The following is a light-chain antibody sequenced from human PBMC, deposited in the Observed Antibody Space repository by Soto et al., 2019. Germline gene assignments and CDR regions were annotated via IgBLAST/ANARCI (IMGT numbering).Light chain of an antibody. CDR1: SSDVGGYNF. V-gene: IGLV2-14*01. CDR2: DVS. CDR3: SSYTISSTDV. J-gene: IGLJ1*01. Sequence: QSALTQPASVSGSPGQSITISCTGTSSDVGGYNFVSWYQQHPGKAPKLLIYDVSDRPSGVSNRFSGSKSGNTASLTISGLQAEDEADYYCSSYTISSTDVFGTGTKLTVL.